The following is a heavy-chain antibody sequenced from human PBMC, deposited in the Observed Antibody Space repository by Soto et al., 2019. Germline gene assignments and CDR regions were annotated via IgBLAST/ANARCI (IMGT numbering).Heavy chain of an antibody. J-gene: IGHJ6*02. CDR1: GFSFSDYY. CDR3: ARDPTTVAPLWGMDV. CDR2: ISGSGSTI. Sequence: GGSLRLSCAASGFSFSDYYMSWIRQAPGKGLEWFSYISGSGSTIYYADSVKGRFTISRDNAKNSLYLQMNNLRAEDTAVYYCARDPTTVAPLWGMDVWGQGTTVTVSS. V-gene: IGHV3-11*01. D-gene: IGHD4-17*01.